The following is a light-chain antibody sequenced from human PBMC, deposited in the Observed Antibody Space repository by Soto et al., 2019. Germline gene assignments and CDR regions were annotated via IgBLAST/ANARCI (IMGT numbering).Light chain of an antibody. CDR3: QQLNSYPLT. V-gene: IGKV1-9*01. J-gene: IGKJ4*01. CDR1: QGISTY. Sequence: DIQLTQSPSFLSASVGDRVTITCRASQGISTYLAWFQQKPGKAPKLLIYDASTLQSEVPSRFSGSGSGTQFTLTISSLQPEDSATYYCQQLNSYPLTFGGGTKVEIK. CDR2: DAS.